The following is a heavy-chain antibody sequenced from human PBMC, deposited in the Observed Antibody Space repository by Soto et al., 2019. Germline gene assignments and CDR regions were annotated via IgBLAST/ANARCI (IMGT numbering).Heavy chain of an antibody. Sequence: QLQLQESGPGLVKPSETLSLTCTVSGGSISSSSYYWGWIRQPPGKGLEWIGSIYYSGSTYYHPSLKSRVTITVDTYKIQCSLKLRSVTVAETAVYYCARHNYYSSGYLAFDIWVQGTMVTVS. CDR1: GGSISSSSYY. CDR3: ARHNYYSSGYLAFDI. D-gene: IGHD3-22*01. J-gene: IGHJ3*02. V-gene: IGHV4-39*01. CDR2: IYYSGST.